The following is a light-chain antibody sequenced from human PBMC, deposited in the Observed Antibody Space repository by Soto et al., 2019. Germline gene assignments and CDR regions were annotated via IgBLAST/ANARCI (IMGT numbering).Light chain of an antibody. CDR2: KAS. J-gene: IGKJ1*01. CDR1: QSVSSW. V-gene: IGKV1-5*03. Sequence: DIQMTQSPLTLSASVGDRVTITCRASQSVSSWLAWFQQRSGKAPSLLIYKASILESGVPSRFSGSGSGTEFTLTISSLQPDDFATYYCQQYDTYWTFGQGTKVEIK. CDR3: QQYDTYWT.